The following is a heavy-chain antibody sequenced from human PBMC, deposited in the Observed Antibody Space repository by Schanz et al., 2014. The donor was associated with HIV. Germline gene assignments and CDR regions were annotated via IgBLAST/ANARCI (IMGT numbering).Heavy chain of an antibody. J-gene: IGHJ4*02. CDR1: GYTFTNYD. D-gene: IGHD6-19*01. CDR3: AIPSSGWSTFDY. V-gene: IGHV1-8*02. Sequence: QAQLVQSGAEMKKSGASVRVSCKASGYTFTNYDVNWVRQAAGQGPEWMGWMNPNSGNTAYAQKFQGRVTLTRDTSITTAYMELTTLRSDDTALYYCAIPSSGWSTFDYWGQGTLVTVSS. CDR2: MNPNSGNT.